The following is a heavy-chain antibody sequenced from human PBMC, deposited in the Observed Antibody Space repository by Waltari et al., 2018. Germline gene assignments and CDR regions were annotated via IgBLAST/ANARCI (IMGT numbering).Heavy chain of an antibody. D-gene: IGHD3-3*01. CDR3: ARSRRLYDFWSGNHGFFDY. CDR1: GGSFSGYY. J-gene: IGHJ4*02. CDR2: INHSGST. Sequence: QVQLQQWGAGLLKPSETLSLTCAVYGGSFSGYYWSRIRQPPGKGLEWIGEINHSGSTNYNPSLKSRVTISVDTSKNQFSLKLSSVTAADTAVYYCARSRRLYDFWSGNHGFFDYWGQGTLVTVSS. V-gene: IGHV4-34*01.